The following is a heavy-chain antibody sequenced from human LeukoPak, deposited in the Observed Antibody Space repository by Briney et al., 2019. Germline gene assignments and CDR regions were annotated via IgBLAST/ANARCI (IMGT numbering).Heavy chain of an antibody. D-gene: IGHD3-16*01. CDR2: IYHSGST. CDR3: ARVGGPANYYYYMDV. V-gene: IGHV4-30-2*01. CDR1: GGSISSGGYY. J-gene: IGHJ6*03. Sequence: PSLTLSLTCTVSGGSISSGGYYWSWIRQPPGKGLEWIGYIYHSGSTYYNPSLKSRVTISVDRSKNQFSLKLSSVTAADTAVYYCARVGGPANYYYYMDVWGKGTTVTVSS.